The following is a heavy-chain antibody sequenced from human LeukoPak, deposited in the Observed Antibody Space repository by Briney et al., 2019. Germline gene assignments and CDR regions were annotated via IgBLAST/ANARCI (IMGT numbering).Heavy chain of an antibody. CDR3: ARGGDCGTTSCYYFGF. V-gene: IGHV3-21*01. J-gene: IGHJ4*02. CDR1: GFTFSGYS. CDR2: VSTTGYYI. D-gene: IGHD2-2*01. Sequence: GGSLRLSCAASGFTFSGYSMNWVRQAPGKGLEWVSSVSTTGYYIYYADSVKGRFSISRDNAKNSLYLQMNSLRAEDTAVYYCARGGDCGTTSCYYFGFWGQGTRVTVSS.